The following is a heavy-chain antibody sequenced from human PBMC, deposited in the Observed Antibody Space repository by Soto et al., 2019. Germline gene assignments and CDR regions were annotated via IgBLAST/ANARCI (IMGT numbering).Heavy chain of an antibody. CDR3: AIPDDYVHYVDSALDI. V-gene: IGHV1-3*01. J-gene: IGHJ3*02. Sequence: ASVKVSCKASGYTFTSYAMHWVRQAPGQRLEWMGWINAGNGNTKYSQKFQGRVTITRDTSASTAYMELSSLRSEDTAVYYCAIPDDYVHYVDSALDIWGQGTMVTGSS. D-gene: IGHD4-17*01. CDR1: GYTFTSYA. CDR2: INAGNGNT.